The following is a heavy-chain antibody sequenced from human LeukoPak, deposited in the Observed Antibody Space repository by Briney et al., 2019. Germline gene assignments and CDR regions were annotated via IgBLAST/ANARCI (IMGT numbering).Heavy chain of an antibody. CDR2: INPGNGKT. V-gene: IGHV1-3*01. CDR1: EYSFTSYS. CDR3: AKSSGYYYFDY. J-gene: IGHJ4*02. Sequence: ASVKVSCTASEYSFTSYSLHWLRQAPGQRLEWMGWINPGNGKTKYSQKFQDRVTITRDTSATTAYMELNSLISEDTAVYYCAKSSGYYYFDYWGQGTLVAVSS. D-gene: IGHD3-3*01.